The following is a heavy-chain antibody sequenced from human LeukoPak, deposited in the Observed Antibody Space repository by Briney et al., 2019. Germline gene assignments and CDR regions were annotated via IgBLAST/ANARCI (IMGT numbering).Heavy chain of an antibody. J-gene: IGHJ4*02. CDR2: ISSSSSYI. V-gene: IGHV3-21*01. Sequence: GRSLRLSCAASGFTFSSYSMNWVRQAPGKGLEWVSSISSSSSYIYYADSVKGRFTISRDNAKNSLYLQMNSLRAEDTAVYYCARGHIVVVPANIDYWGQGTLVTVSS. CDR1: GFTFSSYS. D-gene: IGHD2-2*01. CDR3: ARGHIVVVPANIDY.